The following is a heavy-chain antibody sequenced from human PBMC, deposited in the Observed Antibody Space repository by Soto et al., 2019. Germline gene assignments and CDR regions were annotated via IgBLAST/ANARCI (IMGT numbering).Heavy chain of an antibody. Sequence: PSETLSLTCTVSGGSISSSSYYWGWIRQPPGKGLEWIGSIYYSGSTYYNPSLKSRVTISVDTSKNQFSLKLSSVTAADTAVYYCARIERKLGYCSSTSCRYYYYGMDVWGQGTTVIVSS. J-gene: IGHJ6*02. CDR2: IYYSGST. CDR1: GGSISSSSYY. D-gene: IGHD2-2*01. V-gene: IGHV4-39*01. CDR3: ARIERKLGYCSSTSCRYYYYGMDV.